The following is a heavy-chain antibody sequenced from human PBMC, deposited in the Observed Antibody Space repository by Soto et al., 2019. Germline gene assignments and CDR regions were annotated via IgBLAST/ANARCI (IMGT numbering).Heavy chain of an antibody. J-gene: IGHJ6*02. Sequence: ASVKVSCKASGGTFSGYAISWVRQAPGQGLEWMGGIIPIFGTANYAQKFQGRVTITADESTSTAYMELSSLRSEDTAVYYCARIGTPYYYYYGMDVWGQGTTVTVS. CDR1: GGTFSGYA. CDR3: ARIGTPYYYYYGMDV. V-gene: IGHV1-69*13. CDR2: IIPIFGTA.